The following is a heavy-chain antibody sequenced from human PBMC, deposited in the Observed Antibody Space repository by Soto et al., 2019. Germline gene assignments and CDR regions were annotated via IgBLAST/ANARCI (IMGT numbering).Heavy chain of an antibody. CDR2: INSSSSTI. Sequence: GGSLRLSCAASGFTFSSYSMNWVRQAPGKGLEWVSYINSSSSTIYYADSVKGRFTISRDNAKNSLYLRMNSLRDEDTAVYYCARDTHGMDVWGQGTTVTVSS. CDR3: ARDTHGMDV. D-gene: IGHD2-15*01. CDR1: GFTFSSYS. V-gene: IGHV3-48*02. J-gene: IGHJ6*02.